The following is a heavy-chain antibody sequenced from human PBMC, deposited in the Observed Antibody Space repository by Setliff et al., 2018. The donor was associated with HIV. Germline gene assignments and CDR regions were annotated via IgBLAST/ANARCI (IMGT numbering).Heavy chain of an antibody. CDR3: AKDIRINSYTEPDGAFDL. J-gene: IGHJ3*01. Sequence: SCKASGYTFSNYGMHWVRKAPGKGLEWLAVIWYDVRNQNYADSVKGRFTISRDNSKNTLSLQMNRLRAEDTAIYYRAKDIRINSYTEPDGAFDLWGQGTMVTV. V-gene: IGHV3-33*06. CDR2: IWYDVRNQ. D-gene: IGHD1-1*01. CDR1: GYTFSNYG.